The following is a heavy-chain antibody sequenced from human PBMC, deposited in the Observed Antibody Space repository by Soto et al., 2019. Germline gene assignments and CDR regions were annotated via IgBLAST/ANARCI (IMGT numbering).Heavy chain of an antibody. CDR2: INAGNGNT. Sequence: GASVKVSCKASGYTFTSYAIHWVRQAPGQRLEWMGWINAGNGNTKYSQKFQGRVTITRDTSASTAYMELSSLRSEDTAVYSCARGGSLWFGDLSIDYWGQGTLVTVSS. J-gene: IGHJ4*02. CDR1: GYTFTSYA. D-gene: IGHD3-10*01. CDR3: ARGGSLWFGDLSIDY. V-gene: IGHV1-3*01.